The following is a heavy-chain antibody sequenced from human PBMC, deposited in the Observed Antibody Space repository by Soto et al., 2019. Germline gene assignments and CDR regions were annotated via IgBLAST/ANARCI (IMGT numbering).Heavy chain of an antibody. CDR3: ARDGIQLCKGYCMDC. V-gene: IGHV3-33*01. D-gene: IGHD5-18*01. CDR1: GFTFSSYG. J-gene: IGHJ6*02. Sequence: QVQLVESGGGVVQPGRSLRLSCAASGFTFSSYGMHWVRQAPGKGLEWVAVIWHDGSNKYYADSVKGRFTISRDNSKNTLDLQMDSMRAESTAVAYCARDGIQLCKGYCMDCGGRGSTFIVSS. CDR2: IWHDGSNK.